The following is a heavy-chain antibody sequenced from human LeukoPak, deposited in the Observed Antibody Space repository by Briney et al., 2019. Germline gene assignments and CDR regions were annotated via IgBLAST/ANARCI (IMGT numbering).Heavy chain of an antibody. CDR1: GFTFSSYG. CDR2: ITGSGGST. Sequence: GGSLRLSCAASGFTFSSYGMNWVRQAPGKGLEWVSAITGSGGSTYYADSVKGRFTISRDNAKNSLYLQMNSLRAEDTAVYYCAELGITMIGGVWGKGTTVTISS. V-gene: IGHV3-23*01. J-gene: IGHJ6*04. CDR3: AELGITMIGGV. D-gene: IGHD3-10*02.